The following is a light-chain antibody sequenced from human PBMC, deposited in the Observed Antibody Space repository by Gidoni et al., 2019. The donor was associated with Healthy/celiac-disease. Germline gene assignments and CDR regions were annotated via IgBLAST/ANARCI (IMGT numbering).Light chain of an antibody. V-gene: IGKV1-39*01. CDR1: QSNSNY. CDR2: SAS. Sequence: DIQPTQSPSSLSASVGDRVNITCRASQSNSNYLHWCQQEPGKAPQLLIYSASTLQSEVPSRFSDSGSVPDFTLSIHSLHPEAFGSCYCQPSYSTPFPFGQGTRLELK. CDR3: QPSYSTPFP. J-gene: IGKJ2*01.